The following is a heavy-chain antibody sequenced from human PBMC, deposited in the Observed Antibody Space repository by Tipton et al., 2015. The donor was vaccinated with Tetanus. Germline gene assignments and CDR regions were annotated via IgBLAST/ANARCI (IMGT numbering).Heavy chain of an antibody. CDR2: ISGSGGST. CDR3: AKVRGARIFGVVTPHYFDY. Sequence: SLRLSCAASGFTFSSYAMSWVRQAPGKGLEWVSAISGSGGSTYYADSVKGRFTISRDNSKNTLYLQMNSLRAEDTAVYYCAKVRGARIFGVVTPHYFDYWGQGTLVTVSS. D-gene: IGHD3-3*01. CDR1: GFTFSSYA. V-gene: IGHV3-23*01. J-gene: IGHJ4*02.